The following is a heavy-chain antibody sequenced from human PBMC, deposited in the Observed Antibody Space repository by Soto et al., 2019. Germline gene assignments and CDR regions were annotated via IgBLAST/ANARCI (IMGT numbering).Heavy chain of an antibody. J-gene: IGHJ4*02. Sequence: SETLSLTCAVYGGSFSGYYWSWIRQPPGKGLEWIGEINHSGSTNYNPSLKSRVTISVDTSKNQFSLKLSSVTAADTAVYYCARGPGYFDYWGQGTLVTV. CDR1: GGSFSGYY. CDR3: ARGPGYFDY. CDR2: INHSGST. V-gene: IGHV4-34*01.